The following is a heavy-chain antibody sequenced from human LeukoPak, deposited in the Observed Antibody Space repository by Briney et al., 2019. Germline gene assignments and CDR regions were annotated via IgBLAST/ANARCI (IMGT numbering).Heavy chain of an antibody. Sequence: SGGSLRLSCAASGFTFSSYAMSWVRQAPGKGLEWVSAISGSGGSTYYADSVKGRFTSSRDNSKNTLYLQMNSLRAEDTAVYYCAKDGRDYYGSGSYYNAPADYWGQGTLVTVSS. CDR1: GFTFSSYA. CDR2: ISGSGGST. V-gene: IGHV3-23*01. CDR3: AKDGRDYYGSGSYYNAPADY. D-gene: IGHD3-10*01. J-gene: IGHJ4*02.